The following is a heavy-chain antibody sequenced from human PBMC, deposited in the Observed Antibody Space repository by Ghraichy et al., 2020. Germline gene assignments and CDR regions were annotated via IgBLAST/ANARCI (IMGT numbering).Heavy chain of an antibody. V-gene: IGHV4-4*07. D-gene: IGHD2-2*01. CDR2: IYTSGST. J-gene: IGHJ6*03. Sequence: SETLSLTCTVSGGSISSYYWSWIRQPAGKGLEWIGRIYTSGSTNYNPSLKSRVTMSVDTSKNQFSLKLSSVTAADTAVYYCATSSSTSSTPDPYYYYYYYMDVWGKGTTVTVPS. CDR3: ATSSSTSSTPDPYYYYYYYMDV. CDR1: GGSISSYY.